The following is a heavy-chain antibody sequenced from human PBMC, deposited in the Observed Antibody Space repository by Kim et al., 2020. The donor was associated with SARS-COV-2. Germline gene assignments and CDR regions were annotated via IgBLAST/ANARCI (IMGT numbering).Heavy chain of an antibody. CDR3: ARDPRYYDILTRAYYYYGMDV. CDR1: GFTFSSYW. Sequence: GGSLRLSCAASGFTFSSYWMSWVRQAPGKGLEWVANIKQDGSEKYYVDSVKGRFTISRDNAKNSLYLQMYSLRAEDTAVYYCARDPRYYDILTRAYYYYGMDVWGQGTTVTVSS. V-gene: IGHV3-7*03. D-gene: IGHD3-9*01. J-gene: IGHJ6*02. CDR2: IKQDGSEK.